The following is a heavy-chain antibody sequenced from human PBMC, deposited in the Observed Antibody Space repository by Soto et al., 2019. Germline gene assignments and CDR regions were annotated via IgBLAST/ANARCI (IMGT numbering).Heavy chain of an antibody. CDR3: ARVDSSGSYFAY. CDR2: IYYTGST. Sequence: QVQLQESGPGLVKPSETLSLTCTVSGGSISSYYWSWIRQPPGKGLEWSAYIYYTGSTNYNPSLKSQVNLSADTSKNQFSLKLISVTAADTAMYYCARVDSSGSYFAYWGPGTLVHVSS. CDR1: GGSISSYY. J-gene: IGHJ4*02. V-gene: IGHV4-59*01. D-gene: IGHD3-22*01.